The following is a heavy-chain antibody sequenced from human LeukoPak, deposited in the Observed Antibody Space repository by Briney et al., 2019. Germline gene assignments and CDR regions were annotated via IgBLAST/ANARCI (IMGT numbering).Heavy chain of an antibody. D-gene: IGHD3-10*01. CDR3: ARDTYGSGAFDY. CDR1: GFTFSSYG. J-gene: IGHJ4*02. Sequence: GGSLRLSCAASGFTFSSYGMHWVRQAPGKGLEWVAVIWYDGSSKYYADSVKGRFTISRDNSKNTLYLQMNSLRAEDTAVYYCARDTYGSGAFDYWGQGTLVTVSS. V-gene: IGHV3-33*01. CDR2: IWYDGSSK.